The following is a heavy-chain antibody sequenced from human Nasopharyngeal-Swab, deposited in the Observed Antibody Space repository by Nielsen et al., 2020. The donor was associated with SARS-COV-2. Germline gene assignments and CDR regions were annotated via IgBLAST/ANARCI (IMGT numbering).Heavy chain of an antibody. D-gene: IGHD6-19*01. CDR2: IKRKTDGGTT. CDR3: TTDSKRLRQWLVLDYYYMDV. Sequence: GESLKISCAASGFTFRNAWMSWVRQAPGKGLEWVGRIKRKTDGGTTDYAAPVKGRFTISRDDSKNTLYLQMNSLKTEDTAVYYCTTDSKRLRQWLVLDYYYMDVWGKGTTVTVSS. CDR1: GFTFRNAW. J-gene: IGHJ6*03. V-gene: IGHV3-15*01.